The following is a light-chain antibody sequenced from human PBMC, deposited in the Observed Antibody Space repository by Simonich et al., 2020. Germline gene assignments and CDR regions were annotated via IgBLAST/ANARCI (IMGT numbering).Light chain of an antibody. V-gene: IGKV4-1*01. CDR2: WAA. Sequence: DIVMTQSPDSLAVSLGERATINCKSSQSVLYSSNNKHYLALYQHKPRQPPKMIIYWAATRESGVPDRFSGSGSGTDFTLTISSLQAEDVAVYYCQQYYSTPPWTFGQGTKVEIK. CDR3: QQYYSTPPWT. CDR1: QSVLYSSNNKHY. J-gene: IGKJ1*01.